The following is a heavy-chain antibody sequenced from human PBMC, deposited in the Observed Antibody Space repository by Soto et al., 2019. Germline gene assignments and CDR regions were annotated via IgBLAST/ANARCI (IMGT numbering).Heavy chain of an antibody. CDR1: GFPFSRYD. V-gene: IGHV3-48*01. D-gene: IGHD5-12*01. CDR3: GRDLYDKGIDY. CDR2: IRGGSNAI. Sequence: GGSLRLSCAVSGFPFSRYDMNWVRQAPGKGLEWISYIRGGSNAIYYADSVKGRFTISRDNGKNSLYLQMNSLRAEDTAVYYCGRDLYDKGIDYWGQGTLVTVSS. J-gene: IGHJ4*02.